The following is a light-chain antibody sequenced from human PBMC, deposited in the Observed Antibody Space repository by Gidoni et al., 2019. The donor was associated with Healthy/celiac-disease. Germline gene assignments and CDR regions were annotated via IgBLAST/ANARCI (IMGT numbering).Light chain of an antibody. Sequence: ESVLTQSTATLSLSPGERATLSCRASQSVSSYFAWYQQKPGQAPRLLIYDASNRATGIPARFSGSGSGTDFTLTISRLEPEDFAVYYCQPRSNWPPIFTFGPGTKVDIK. CDR3: QPRSNWPPIFT. J-gene: IGKJ3*01. V-gene: IGKV3-11*01. CDR1: QSVSSY. CDR2: DAS.